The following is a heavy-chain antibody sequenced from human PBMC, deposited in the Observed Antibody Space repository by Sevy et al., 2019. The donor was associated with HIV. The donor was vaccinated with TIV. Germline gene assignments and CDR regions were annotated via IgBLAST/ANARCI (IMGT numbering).Heavy chain of an antibody. V-gene: IGHV3-30-3*01. CDR1: GFDFSRYP. CDR2: IAYDESTK. D-gene: IGHD6-13*01. Sequence: GGSRRLSCAASGFDFSRYPMHWVRQAPGKGLEWVSFIAYDESTKYYGDSVRGRFTISRDNSKNTLYLQMNSLREEDTGVYYCARQGSSWTFDHWGQGTLVTVSS. J-gene: IGHJ5*02. CDR3: ARQGSSWTFDH.